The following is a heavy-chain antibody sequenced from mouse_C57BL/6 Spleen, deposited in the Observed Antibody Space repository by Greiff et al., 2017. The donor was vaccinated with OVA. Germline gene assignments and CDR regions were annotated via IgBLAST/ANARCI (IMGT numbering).Heavy chain of an antibody. CDR1: GFNIKDYY. Sequence: EVHLVESGAELVKPGASVKLSCTASGFNIKDYYMHWVKQRTEQGLEWIGRIDPEDGETKYAPKFQGKATITADTSSNTAYLQLSSLTSEDTAVYYCARYDYGSSYDYAMDYWGQGTSVTVSS. J-gene: IGHJ4*01. V-gene: IGHV14-2*01. D-gene: IGHD1-1*01. CDR2: IDPEDGET. CDR3: ARYDYGSSYDYAMDY.